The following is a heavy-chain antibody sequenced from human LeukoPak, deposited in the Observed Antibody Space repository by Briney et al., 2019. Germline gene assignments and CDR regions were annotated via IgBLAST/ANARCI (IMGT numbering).Heavy chain of an antibody. CDR3: ARDQNWNGVDYFDY. Sequence: GGSLRLSCAASGFTFSSYWMSWVRQAPGKGLEWVANIKQDGSEKYYVDSVKGRFTISRDNAKNSLYLQMNSLRAEDTAVYYCARDQNWNGVDYFDYWGQGTLVTVSS. V-gene: IGHV3-7*01. CDR2: IKQDGSEK. J-gene: IGHJ4*02. D-gene: IGHD1-1*01. CDR1: GFTFSSYW.